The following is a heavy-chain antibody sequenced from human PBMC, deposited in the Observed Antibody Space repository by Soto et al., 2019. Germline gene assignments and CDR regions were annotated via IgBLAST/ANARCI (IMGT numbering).Heavy chain of an antibody. D-gene: IGHD2-2*01. Sequence: QVQLQESGPGLVKPSGTLSLTCAVSGGSISSSNWWRWVRQPPGKGLEWIGAIYHSGSTNYNTSLKSRVTISVDKSKNQFSLKLSSVTAADTAVYYCARGATLGYCSSASCYNWFDPWGQGTLVTVSS. CDR1: GGSISSSNW. CDR2: IYHSGST. V-gene: IGHV4-4*02. J-gene: IGHJ5*02. CDR3: ARGATLGYCSSASCYNWFDP.